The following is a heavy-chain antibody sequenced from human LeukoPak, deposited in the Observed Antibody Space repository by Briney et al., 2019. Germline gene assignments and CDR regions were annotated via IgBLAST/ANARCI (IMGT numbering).Heavy chain of an antibody. J-gene: IGHJ3*02. Sequence: GGSLRLSCAASGFTFSSYAMNWVRQAPGKGLEWVAVISYDGSHKFYADSVKGRFTISRDNSKNTLYLQMNSLRADDTALYYCAKARSYSTSSLTFDMWGQGAMVTVSS. CDR1: GFTFSSYA. CDR3: AKARSYSTSSLTFDM. CDR2: ISYDGSHK. V-gene: IGHV3-30*18. D-gene: IGHD6-6*01.